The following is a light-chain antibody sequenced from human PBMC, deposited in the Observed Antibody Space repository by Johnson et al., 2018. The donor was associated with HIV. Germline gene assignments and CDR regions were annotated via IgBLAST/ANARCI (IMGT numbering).Light chain of an antibody. V-gene: IGLV1-51*01. CDR3: GTWDSSLSVGF. CDR1: SSNIGNNY. Sequence: QSALTQPPSVSAAPGQKVTISCSGSSSNIGNNYVSWYQQVPGTAPKLLIYDNNKRPSGIPDRFSGSKSGTSATLGITGLQTGDEADYYCGTWDSSLSVGFFGTGTKVTVL. J-gene: IGLJ1*01. CDR2: DNN.